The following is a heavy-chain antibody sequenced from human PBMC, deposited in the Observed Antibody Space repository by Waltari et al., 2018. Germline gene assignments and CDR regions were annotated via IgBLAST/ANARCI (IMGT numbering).Heavy chain of an antibody. CDR3: ARAQSIAARQFDY. CDR2: IIPIFGTA. CDR1: GGTFSSYA. D-gene: IGHD6-6*01. J-gene: IGHJ4*02. Sequence: QVQLVQSGAEVEQPGSSVKVSCKATGGTFSSYAISWVRQYPGQGLEWMGGIIPIFGTANYAQNFQGRVTITAAESTSTAYMELSILRSEVTALYYCARAQSIAARQFDYWGQGTLVTVSS. V-gene: IGHV1-69*13.